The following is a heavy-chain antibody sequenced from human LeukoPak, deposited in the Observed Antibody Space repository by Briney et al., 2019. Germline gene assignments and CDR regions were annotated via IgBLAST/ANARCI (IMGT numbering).Heavy chain of an antibody. CDR1: GLTFCIYI. Sequence: GGSLRLSCAPSGLTFCIYIMYWVCQARGRGLYWVAVISYHGSDKDYADPVKGRFSISRDNPKNTVYLQMNSLRVEDTAVYYCARDHGGNRPNAFDIWGQGTMVTVSS. V-gene: IGHV3-30-3*01. J-gene: IGHJ3*02. D-gene: IGHD4-23*01. CDR2: ISYHGSDK. CDR3: ARDHGGNRPNAFDI.